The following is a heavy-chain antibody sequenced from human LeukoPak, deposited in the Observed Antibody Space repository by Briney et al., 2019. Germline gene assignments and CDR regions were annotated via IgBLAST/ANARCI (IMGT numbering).Heavy chain of an antibody. D-gene: IGHD1-26*01. CDR1: GYTFTSYY. J-gene: IGHJ6*02. CDR3: ARGSSDYYYYGMDV. CDR2: IIPILGIA. V-gene: IGHV1-69*02. Sequence: SVKVSCKASGYTFTSYYMHWVRQAPGQGLEWMGRIIPILGIANYAQKFQGRVTITADKSTSTAYMELSSLRSEDTAVYYCARGSSDYYYYGMDVWGQGTTVTVSS.